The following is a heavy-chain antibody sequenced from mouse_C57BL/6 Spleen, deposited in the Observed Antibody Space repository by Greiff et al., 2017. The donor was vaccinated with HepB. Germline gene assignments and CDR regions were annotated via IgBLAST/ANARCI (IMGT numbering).Heavy chain of an antibody. CDR1: GYTFTDYN. Sequence: EVQLKESGPELVKPGASVKIPCKASGYTFTDYNMDWVKQSHGKSLEWIGDITPNNGCTIYNQKFKGKATLTVDKSSSTAYMELRSLTSEDTAVYYCARSGDYDAWFAYWGQGTLVTVSA. CDR3: ARSGDYDAWFAY. CDR2: ITPNNGCT. V-gene: IGHV1-18*01. J-gene: IGHJ3*01. D-gene: IGHD2-4*01.